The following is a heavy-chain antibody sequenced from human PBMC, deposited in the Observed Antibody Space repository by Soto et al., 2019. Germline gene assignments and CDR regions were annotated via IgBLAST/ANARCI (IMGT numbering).Heavy chain of an antibody. CDR3: SRGDATKIVVTTYYAMDV. CDR1: GGTLSNYG. V-gene: IGHV1-69*12. J-gene: IGHJ6*02. CDR2: IIPVFGTA. Sequence: QVQLVQSGAEVKKPGSSVRVSCKASGGTLSNYGISWVRQAPGQGLEWMGGIIPVFGTATYAQKFQGRVTITAXEXXXTXXMDVTSLRSEDTAVYYCSRGDATKIVVTTYYAMDVWGQGTTVSVSS. D-gene: IGHD4-17*01.